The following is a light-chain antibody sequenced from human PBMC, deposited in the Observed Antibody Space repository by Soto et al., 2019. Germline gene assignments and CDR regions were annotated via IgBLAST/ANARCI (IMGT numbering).Light chain of an antibody. CDR1: QTLLNSNGYNY. CDR2: LGS. CDR3: MQALQTPRT. J-gene: IGKJ2*02. V-gene: IGKV2-28*01. Sequence: DVVMTQSPLSLPVTPGEPASISCRSSQTLLNSNGYNYLDWYLQRTGQSPQLLIFLGSNRASGVPDRFSGSGSGTDFTLKISRVEAEEVEVYYCMQALQTPRTFGQGTKLEIK.